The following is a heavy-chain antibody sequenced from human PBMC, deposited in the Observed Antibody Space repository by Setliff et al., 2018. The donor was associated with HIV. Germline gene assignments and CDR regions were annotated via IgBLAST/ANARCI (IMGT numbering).Heavy chain of an antibody. V-gene: IGHV4-61*09. D-gene: IGHD2-15*01. Sequence: PSETLSLTCTVSGGSISSGSYYWSWIRQPAGKGLEWIGHIHTSGSTKCNPSLKSRVTISVDTSKNQFSLTLSSVTAADTAFYYCARVSRLHPFDPWGQGVLVTVSS. J-gene: IGHJ5*02. CDR2: IHTSGST. CDR3: ARVSRLHPFDP. CDR1: GGSISSGSYY.